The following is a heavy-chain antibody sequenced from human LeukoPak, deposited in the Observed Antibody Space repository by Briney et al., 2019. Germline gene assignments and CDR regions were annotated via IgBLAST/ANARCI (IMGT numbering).Heavy chain of an antibody. CDR3: AREWELVFDY. V-gene: IGHV4-4*07. J-gene: IGHJ4*02. D-gene: IGHD1-26*01. Sequence: SETLSLTCTVSGGSISSFYWNWIRQPAGKGLEWIGRIYNSGSTNYNPSLKSRLSMSVDTSKNQFSLNLRSVTAADTAIYYCAREWELVFDYWGQGTLVTVSS. CDR2: IYNSGST. CDR1: GGSISSFY.